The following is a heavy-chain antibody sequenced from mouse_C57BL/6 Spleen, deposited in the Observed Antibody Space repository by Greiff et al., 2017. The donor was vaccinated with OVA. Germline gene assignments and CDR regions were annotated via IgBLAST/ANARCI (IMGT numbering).Heavy chain of an antibody. Sequence: QVQLQQSGAELVRPGASVTLSCKASGYTFTDYEMHWVKQTPVHGLEWIGAIDPETGGTAYNQKFKGKAILTADKSSSTAYMELRSLTSEDSAVYYCTRYRYRYAMDYWGQGTSVTVSS. CDR3: TRYRYRYAMDY. V-gene: IGHV1-15*01. D-gene: IGHD2-12*01. J-gene: IGHJ4*01. CDR1: GYTFTDYE. CDR2: IDPETGGT.